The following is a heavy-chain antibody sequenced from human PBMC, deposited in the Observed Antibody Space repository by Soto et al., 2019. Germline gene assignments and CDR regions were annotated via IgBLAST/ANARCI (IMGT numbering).Heavy chain of an antibody. D-gene: IGHD3-3*01. CDR2: ISGSGGST. J-gene: IGHJ4*02. V-gene: IGHV3-23*01. CDR1: VFTFSSYA. CDR3: ATDNRYDFWSGYDY. Sequence: PGGSLRLSCAASVFTFSSYAMSWVRQAPGKGLEWVSAISGSGGSTYYADSVKGRFTISRDNSKNTLYLQMNSLRAEDTAVYYCATDNRYDFWSGYDYWGQGTLVTVSS.